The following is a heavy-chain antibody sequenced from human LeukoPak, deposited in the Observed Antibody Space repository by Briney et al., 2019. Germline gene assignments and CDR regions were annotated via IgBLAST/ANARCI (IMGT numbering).Heavy chain of an antibody. D-gene: IGHD2-15*01. V-gene: IGHV3-23*01. CDR3: ASELLPDYYYYGMDV. Sequence: GGSLRLSCAASGFTFSSYAMSWVRQAPGKGLEWVSAISGSGGSTYYADSVKGRFTISRDNSKNTLYLQMNSLRAEDTAVYYCASELLPDYYYYGMDVWGKGTTVTVSS. CDR1: GFTFSSYA. CDR2: ISGSGGST. J-gene: IGHJ6*04.